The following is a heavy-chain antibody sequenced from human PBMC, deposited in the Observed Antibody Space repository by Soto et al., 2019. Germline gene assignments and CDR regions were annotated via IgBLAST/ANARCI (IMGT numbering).Heavy chain of an antibody. J-gene: IGHJ5*02. Sequence: QVQLQESGPGLVKPSQTLSLTCTVSGASITSGDYSWNWIRQPPGKGLEWIGYIYHTGTTYYNPSLPIRVTISVHTSMNQFSLRLRSVIAAYTAVYYCVRQGLTMYGVLTPSFGPWGQGTLVTVSS. CDR2: IYHTGTT. CDR3: VRQGLTMYGVLTPSFGP. CDR1: GASITSGDYS. D-gene: IGHD3-3*01. V-gene: IGHV4-30-4*01.